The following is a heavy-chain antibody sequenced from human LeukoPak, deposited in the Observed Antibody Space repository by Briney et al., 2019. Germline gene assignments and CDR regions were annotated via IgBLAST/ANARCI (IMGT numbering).Heavy chain of an antibody. D-gene: IGHD3-22*01. CDR1: GFTLGGNRNS. Sequence: GGSLRLSCAASGFTLGGNRNSMNWVRQAPGKGLEWVSSIDSSGGYIYYADSVKGRFTISRDNAKNSVYLQMNSLRAEDTAVYYCAKVINSGYYYYFDYWGQGTLVTVSS. J-gene: IGHJ4*02. CDR2: IDSSGGYI. V-gene: IGHV3-21*04. CDR3: AKVINSGYYYYFDY.